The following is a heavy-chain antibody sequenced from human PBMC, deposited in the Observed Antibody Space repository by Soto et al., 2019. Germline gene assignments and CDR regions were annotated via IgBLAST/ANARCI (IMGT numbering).Heavy chain of an antibody. J-gene: IGHJ5*02. CDR1: GFTFSNYW. CDR2: IRGDGSST. Sequence: EVQLVESGGGLDQLGGSLRLSCVASGFTFSNYWMHWVREVPGKGLMWVSRIRGDGSSTRYADSVEGRFTILRDNAKSTLYLQMNSLRAEDTAVYYCARGIITVPGAIRWFDPWGQGTLATVSS. D-gene: IGHD6-19*01. V-gene: IGHV3-74*01. CDR3: ARGIITVPGAIRWFDP.